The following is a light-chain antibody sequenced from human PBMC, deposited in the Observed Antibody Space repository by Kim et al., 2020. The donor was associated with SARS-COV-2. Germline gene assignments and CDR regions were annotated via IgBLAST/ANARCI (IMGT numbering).Light chain of an antibody. CDR1: QSISSS. J-gene: IGKJ1*01. CDR2: DAF. V-gene: IGKV3-15*01. Sequence: VSPGERVTLSCRASQSISSSLPWYQHKPGQPPRLLIYDAFNRATGVPARFSVSGSGTEFTLTISSLQSEDFAVYYCQRYDNWPWAFGQGTKVDIK. CDR3: QRYDNWPWA.